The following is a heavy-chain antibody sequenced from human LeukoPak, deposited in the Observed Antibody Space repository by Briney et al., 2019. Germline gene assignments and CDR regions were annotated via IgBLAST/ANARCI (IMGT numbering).Heavy chain of an antibody. J-gene: IGHJ2*01. V-gene: IGHV3-48*01. CDR2: ISSSSSTI. CDR1: GFTFSSYS. CDR3: AKSPSNWYFDL. D-gene: IGHD4-11*01. Sequence: GGSLRLSCAASGFTFSSYSMNWVRQAPGKGLEWVSYISSSSSTIYYADSVKGRFTISRDNAKNSLYLQMNSLRAEDTAVYYCAKSPSNWYFDLWGRGTLVTVSS.